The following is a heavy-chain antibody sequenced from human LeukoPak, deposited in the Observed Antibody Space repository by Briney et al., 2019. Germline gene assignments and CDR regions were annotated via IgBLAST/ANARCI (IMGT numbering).Heavy chain of an antibody. CDR1: GFTFSSYA. Sequence: PGGSLRLSCAASGFTFSSYAMNWVRQAPWKGLEWGSGISGSGTNTYYADSVKGRVTISRDNSKNTLYMQMNSLRAEDTAVYYCAKGDKPVIAMVKFDYWGQGTLVTVSS. D-gene: IGHD5-18*01. J-gene: IGHJ4*02. CDR2: ISGSGTNT. CDR3: AKGDKPVIAMVKFDY. V-gene: IGHV3-23*01.